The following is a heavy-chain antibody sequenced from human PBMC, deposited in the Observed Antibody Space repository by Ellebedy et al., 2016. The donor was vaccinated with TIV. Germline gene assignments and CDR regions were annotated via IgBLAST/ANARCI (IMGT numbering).Heavy chain of an antibody. Sequence: ASVKVSXKASGYPFTNNEINWVRQATGQGLEWMGWINPNSGNTLYARKFQGRVTVTTDTSTSTAYMELRSLRSDDTAVYYCARDGGTYYYFDYWGQGTLVTVSS. V-gene: IGHV1-8*01. D-gene: IGHD1-26*01. CDR1: GYPFTNNE. CDR2: INPNSGNT. CDR3: ARDGGTYYYFDY. J-gene: IGHJ4*02.